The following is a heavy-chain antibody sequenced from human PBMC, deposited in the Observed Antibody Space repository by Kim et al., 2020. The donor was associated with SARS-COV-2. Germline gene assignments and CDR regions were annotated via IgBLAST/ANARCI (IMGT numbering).Heavy chain of an antibody. D-gene: IGHD3-10*01. CDR2: IYPGDSDT. Sequence: GESLKISCKGSGYSFTSYWIGWVRQMPGKGLEWMGIIYPGDSDTRYSPSFQGQVTISADKSISTAYLQWSSLKASDTAMYYCARQTMVYTYGSGSSLYYGMDVWGQGTTVTVSS. CDR1: GYSFTSYW. J-gene: IGHJ6*02. CDR3: ARQTMVYTYGSGSSLYYGMDV. V-gene: IGHV5-51*01.